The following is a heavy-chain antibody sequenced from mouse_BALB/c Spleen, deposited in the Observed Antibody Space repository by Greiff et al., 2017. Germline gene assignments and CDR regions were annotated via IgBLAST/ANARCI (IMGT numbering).Heavy chain of an antibody. V-gene: IGHV1-54*01. D-gene: IGHD1-2*01. CDR2: INPGSGGT. J-gene: IGHJ4*01. CDR3: ARKHYGPHYYAIDY. CDR1: GYAFTNYL. Sequence: VQLQQSGAELVRPGTSVKVSCKASGYAFTNYLIEWVKQRPGQGLEWIGVINPGSGGTNYNEKFKGKATLTADKSSSTAYMQLSSLTSDDSAVYFCARKHYGPHYYAIDYWGQGTSVTVSS.